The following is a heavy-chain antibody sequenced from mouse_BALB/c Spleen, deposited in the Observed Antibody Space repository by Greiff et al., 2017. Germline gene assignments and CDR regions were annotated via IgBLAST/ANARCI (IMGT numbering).Heavy chain of an antibody. CDR2: IWGGGST. J-gene: IGHJ4*01. CDR1: RFSLSRYS. Sequence: VKLMESGPGLVAPSQSLSITCTVSRFSLSRYSVHWVRQPPGKGLEWLGMIWGGGSTDYNSALKSRLSISKDNSKSQVFLKMNSLQTDDTAMYYCARNGADGNGYYAMDYWGQGTSVTVSS. D-gene: IGHD2-1*01. V-gene: IGHV2-6-4*01. CDR3: ARNGADGNGYYAMDY.